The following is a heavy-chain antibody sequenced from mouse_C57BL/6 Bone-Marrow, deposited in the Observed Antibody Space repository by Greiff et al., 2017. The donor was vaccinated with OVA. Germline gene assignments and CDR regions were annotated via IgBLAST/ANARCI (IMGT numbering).Heavy chain of an antibody. V-gene: IGHV1-50*01. J-gene: IGHJ1*03. D-gene: IGHD2-3*01. CDR3: ASRGDGWYFDV. CDR2: IDPSDSDT. Sequence: QVQLQQPGAELVKPGASVKLSCKASGYTFTSYWMQWVKQRPGQGLEWIGKIDPSDSDTNYNQKFKGKATLTVDTSSSTAYMQLSSLTSEDSACYSCASRGDGWYFDVWGTGTTVTVSS. CDR1: GYTFTSYW.